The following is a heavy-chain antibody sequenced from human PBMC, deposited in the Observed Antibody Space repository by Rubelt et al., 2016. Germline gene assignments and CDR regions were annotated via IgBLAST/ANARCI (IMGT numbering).Heavy chain of an antibody. CDR1: GFNFSNYG. J-gene: IGHJ4*02. D-gene: IGHD2-15*01. Sequence: QVQLVESRGGVVQPGRSLRLSCAASGFNFSNYGMHWVRQAPGKGLEWVAFISYDGSFKSYADSVKGRFTLPRDNSKNTLYLEMNSRTAEDTAVYYCAREGLDVPAGFCDSWGQGTLVSVSS. V-gene: IGHV3-30*19. CDR2: ISYDGSFK. CDR3: AREGLDVPAGFCDS.